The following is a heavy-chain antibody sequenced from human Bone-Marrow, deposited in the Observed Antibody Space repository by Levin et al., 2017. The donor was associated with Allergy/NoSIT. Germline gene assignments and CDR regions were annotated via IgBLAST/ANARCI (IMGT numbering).Heavy chain of an antibody. CDR3: TRGVIVRLGGVIASYGLDV. CDR2: FDPEQGET. Sequence: AASVKVSCKVSGYTFSELAVHWVRQAPGKGLEWMGGFDPEQGETIYAQKLRGRVTMTEDTSAETAYVELSGLRSEDTAMYYCTRGVIVRLGGVIASYGLDVWGQGTAVVVS. V-gene: IGHV1-24*01. D-gene: IGHD3-16*02. J-gene: IGHJ6*02. CDR1: GYTFSELA.